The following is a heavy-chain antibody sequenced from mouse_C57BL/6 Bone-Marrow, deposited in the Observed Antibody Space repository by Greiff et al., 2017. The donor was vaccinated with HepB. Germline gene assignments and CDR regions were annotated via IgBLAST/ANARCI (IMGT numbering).Heavy chain of an antibody. CDR2: INPNNGGT. V-gene: IGHV1-22*01. Sequence: VQLQQSGPELVKPGASVKMSCKASGYTFTDYNMHWVKQSHGKSLEWIGYINPNNGGTSYNQKFKGKATLTVNKSSSTAYMELRSLTSEESAVYYCATRITTVVADWYFDVWGTGTTVTVSS. CDR3: ATRITTVVADWYFDV. CDR1: GYTFTDYN. J-gene: IGHJ1*03. D-gene: IGHD1-1*01.